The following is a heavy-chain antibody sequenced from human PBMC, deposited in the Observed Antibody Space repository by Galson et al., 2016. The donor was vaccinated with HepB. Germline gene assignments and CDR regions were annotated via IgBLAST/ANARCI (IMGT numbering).Heavy chain of an antibody. CDR2: IYHSGST. Sequence: SETLSLTCTVSGYSISSGYYWGWIRQPPGKGLEWIGTIYHSGSTYYNPSLKSRVTISVDTSKNQFSLKLNSVTAADTAVYYCARDALYSGSDDSLDYHGLDVWGQGTTVTVS. CDR3: ARDALYSGSDDSLDYHGLDV. D-gene: IGHD5-12*01. J-gene: IGHJ6*02. V-gene: IGHV4-38-2*02. CDR1: GYSISSGYY.